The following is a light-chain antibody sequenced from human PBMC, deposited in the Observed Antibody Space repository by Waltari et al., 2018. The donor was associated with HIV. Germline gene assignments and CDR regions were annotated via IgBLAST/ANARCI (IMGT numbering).Light chain of an antibody. CDR3: AAWDDSLSAWV. CDR2: RND. Sequence: QSVLTQPPSASGAPGQRVSISCSGSSSNIGSNYVYWYQQLPGTAPKLLMYRNDERPSGVPDRFSGSKSGTSASLAISGLRSEDEADYYCAAWDDSLSAWVFGGGTKLTVL. CDR1: SSNIGSNY. V-gene: IGLV1-47*01. J-gene: IGLJ3*02.